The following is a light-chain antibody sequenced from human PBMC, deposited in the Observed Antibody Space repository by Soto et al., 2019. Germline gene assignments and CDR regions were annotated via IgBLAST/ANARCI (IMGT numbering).Light chain of an antibody. CDR3: QQYET. CDR1: QSVSSSY. V-gene: IGKV3-20*01. Sequence: EIVLTQSPGTLSLSPGERATLSCRASQSVSSSYLAWYQQKPGQAPRLLIYGASSRPTGIPDRFSGSGSGTDFTLTISRLEPEDFAVYYCQQYETFGPGTKVDIK. CDR2: GAS. J-gene: IGKJ3*01.